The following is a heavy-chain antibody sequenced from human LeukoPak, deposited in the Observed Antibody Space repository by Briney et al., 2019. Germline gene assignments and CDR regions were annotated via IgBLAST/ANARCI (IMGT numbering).Heavy chain of an antibody. CDR1: GYSFTSYW. V-gene: IGHV5-51*01. CDR2: IYPGDSDT. CDR3: ARGVASPPLYYYYMDV. Sequence: GESLKISCKGSGYSFTSYWIGWVRQLPGKGLEWMGIIYPGDSDTRYSPSFQGQVTISADKSISTAYLQWSSLKASDTAMYYCARGVASPPLYYYYMDVWGKGTTVTVSS. J-gene: IGHJ6*03. D-gene: IGHD2-15*01.